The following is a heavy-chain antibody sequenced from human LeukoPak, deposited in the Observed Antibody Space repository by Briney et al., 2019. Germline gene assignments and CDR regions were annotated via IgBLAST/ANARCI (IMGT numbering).Heavy chain of an antibody. V-gene: IGHV4-59*01. J-gene: IGHJ4*02. CDR2: IYYSGST. CDR3: ARAPYSGSYYDY. CDR1: GGSISSYY. D-gene: IGHD1-26*01. Sequence: SETLSLTCTVSGGSISSYYWSWIRQPPGKGLEWIGYIYYSGSTNYNPSLKSRVTISVDTSKNQFSLKLSSVTAADTAVYYCARAPYSGSYYDYWGQGTLVTVSS.